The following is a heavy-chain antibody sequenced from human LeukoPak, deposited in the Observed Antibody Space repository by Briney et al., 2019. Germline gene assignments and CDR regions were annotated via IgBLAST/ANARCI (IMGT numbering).Heavy chain of an antibody. Sequence: MPSETLSLTCTVSGGSISSYYWSWIRQPPGKGLEWIGYIYYSGSTNYNPSLKSRVTISVDTSKNQFSLKLSSVTAADTAVYYCARGGGDNYSLFAIADAFDIWGQGTMVTVSS. CDR1: GGSISSYY. D-gene: IGHD5-24*01. CDR3: ARGGGDNYSLFAIADAFDI. CDR2: IYYSGST. J-gene: IGHJ3*02. V-gene: IGHV4-59*01.